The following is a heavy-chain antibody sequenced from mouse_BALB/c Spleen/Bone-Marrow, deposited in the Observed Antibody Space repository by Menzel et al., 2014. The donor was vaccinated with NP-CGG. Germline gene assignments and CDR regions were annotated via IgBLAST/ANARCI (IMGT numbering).Heavy chain of an antibody. Sequence: QVQLQQSGTELVKPGASVKLSCKASGYTFTGYWMHWVKQRPGQGLEWIGEINPSNGRTNYNETFKSMATLTVDNSSSTASMHLSSLTSEAAAVFYYARLIYGSSYIVDFWGQGTSVTVSS. CDR3: ARLIYGSSYIVDF. J-gene: IGHJ4*01. CDR2: INPSNGRT. V-gene: IGHV1S81*02. CDR1: GYTFTGYW. D-gene: IGHD1-1*01.